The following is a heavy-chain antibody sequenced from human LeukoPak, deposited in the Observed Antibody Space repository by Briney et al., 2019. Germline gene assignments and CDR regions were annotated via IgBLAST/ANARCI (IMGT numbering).Heavy chain of an antibody. V-gene: IGHV1-69*04. J-gene: IGHJ4*02. D-gene: IGHD6-13*01. Sequence: SVKVSCKASGGTSSSYAISWVRQAPGQGLEWMGRIIPILGIANYAQKFQGRVTITADKSTSTAYMELSSLRSEDTAVYYCARDLATGTDYWGQGTLVTVSS. CDR1: GGTSSSYA. CDR2: IIPILGIA. CDR3: ARDLATGTDY.